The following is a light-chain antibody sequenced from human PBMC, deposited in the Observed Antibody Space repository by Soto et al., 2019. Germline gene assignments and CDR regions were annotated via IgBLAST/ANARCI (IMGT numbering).Light chain of an antibody. V-gene: IGLV2-14*01. CDR2: EVN. J-gene: IGLJ3*02. CDR3: SSYTTRDTWV. CDR1: SSDVGGYNN. Sequence: QSVLTQPASVSGSPGQSITISCTGTSSDVGGYNNVSWYQQYPGKAPKVKIYEVNNRPSGVSNRFSGSKSGNTASLTISGLQPEDEADYYCSSYTTRDTWVFGGGTKLTVL.